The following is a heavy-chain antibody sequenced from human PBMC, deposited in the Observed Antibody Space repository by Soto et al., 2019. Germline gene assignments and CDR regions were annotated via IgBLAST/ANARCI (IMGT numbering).Heavy chain of an antibody. Sequence: PSETLSLTCTVSGGSTSSYYWSWIRQPAGKGLEWIGRIYTSGSTNYNPSLKSRVTMSVDTSKNQFPLKLSSVTAADTAVYYCARAGAVYCSSTSCPQRNYYYYGMDVWGQGTMVTAP. V-gene: IGHV4-4*07. D-gene: IGHD2-2*01. CDR1: GGSTSSYY. J-gene: IGHJ6*02. CDR3: ARAGAVYCSSTSCPQRNYYYYGMDV. CDR2: IYTSGST.